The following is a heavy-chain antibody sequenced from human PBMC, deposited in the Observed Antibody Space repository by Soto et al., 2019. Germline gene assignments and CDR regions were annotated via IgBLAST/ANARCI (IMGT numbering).Heavy chain of an antibody. J-gene: IGHJ4*02. CDR1: GFTVSRNN. Sequence: GGSLRLSCAGSGFTVSRNNMSWVRQAPGKGLEWVSVIYSGGTTYYADSVKGRFTISRDNSKNTLYLQMNSLRAEDTAVYYCARDRRDGYNYLDYWGQGTLVTAPQ. V-gene: IGHV3-53*01. D-gene: IGHD5-12*01. CDR2: IYSGGTT. CDR3: ARDRRDGYNYLDY.